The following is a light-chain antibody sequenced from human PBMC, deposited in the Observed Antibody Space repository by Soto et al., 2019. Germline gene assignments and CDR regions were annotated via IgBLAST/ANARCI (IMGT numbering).Light chain of an antibody. CDR2: AAS. V-gene: IGKV1-39*01. J-gene: IGKJ4*01. CDR1: QSISSY. Sequence: DIQMTQSPSSLSSSVGDRVTITCRASQSISSYLNWCQQKPGKAPKLLIYAASSLQSGVPSRFSGSGSGTDFTLTISRLQPEDFATYYWQQSYSTPLTFGGGTKVEIK. CDR3: QQSYSTPLT.